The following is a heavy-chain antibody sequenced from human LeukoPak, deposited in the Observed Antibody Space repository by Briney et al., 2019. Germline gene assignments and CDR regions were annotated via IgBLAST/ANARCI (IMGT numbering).Heavy chain of an antibody. CDR2: ISSSSSYI. J-gene: IGHJ3*02. D-gene: IGHD2-8*01. V-gene: IGHV3-21*01. CDR3: ASLMMGAFDI. Sequence: TGGSLRLSCAASGFTFSSYSMNWVRQAPGKGLEWVSSISSSSSYIYYADSVKGRFTISRDNSKNTLYLQMNSLRAEDTAVYYCASLMMGAFDIWGQGTMVTVSS. CDR1: GFTFSSYS.